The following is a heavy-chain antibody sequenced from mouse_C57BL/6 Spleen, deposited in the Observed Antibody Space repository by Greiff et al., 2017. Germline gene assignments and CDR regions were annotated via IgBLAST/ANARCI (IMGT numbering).Heavy chain of an antibody. V-gene: IGHV5-17*01. CDR2: ISSGSSTI. D-gene: IGHD2-10*01. CDR1: GFTFSDYG. J-gene: IGHJ3*01. CDR3: ARAYSFAY. Sequence: EVQLQESGGGLVKPGGSLKLSCAASGFTFSDYGMHWVRQAPEKGLEWVAYISSGSSTIYYADTVKGRFTISRDNAKNTLFLQMTGLRSEDTAMYYYARAYSFAYWGQGTLVTVAA.